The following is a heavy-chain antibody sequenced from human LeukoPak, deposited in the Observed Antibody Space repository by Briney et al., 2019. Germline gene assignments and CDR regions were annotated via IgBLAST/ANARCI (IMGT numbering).Heavy chain of an antibody. J-gene: IGHJ4*02. D-gene: IGHD3-10*01. CDR2: MFNSGTT. Sequence: SETLSLTCTVSGVSISDYYWSWIRQPPGKGLEWIGYMFNSGTTKYNPSLKSRVTILVEMPKNQFSLKLNSVAAADTAMYYCARGGYGLAFEYWGQGTLATVSS. V-gene: IGHV4-59*01. CDR1: GVSISDYY. CDR3: ARGGYGLAFEY.